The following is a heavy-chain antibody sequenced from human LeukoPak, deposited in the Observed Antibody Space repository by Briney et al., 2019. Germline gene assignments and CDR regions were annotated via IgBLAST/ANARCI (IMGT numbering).Heavy chain of an antibody. CDR3: AKKYNTGLDP. J-gene: IGHJ5*02. CDR2: ISGSGGST. V-gene: IGHV3-23*01. Sequence: GGTLRLSCAASGFTFSSYGMSWVRQAPGKGLEWVSAISGSGGSTYYADSVKGRFTISRDKSKSTLYLQMNSLRAEDTAVYYCAKKYNTGLDPWGQGTLVTVSS. CDR1: GFTFSSYG. D-gene: IGHD1-14*01.